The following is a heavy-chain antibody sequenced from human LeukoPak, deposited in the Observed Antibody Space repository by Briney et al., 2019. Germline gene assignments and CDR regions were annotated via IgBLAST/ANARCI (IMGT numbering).Heavy chain of an antibody. V-gene: IGHV3-7*01. D-gene: IGHD2-21*02. Sequence: GGSLRLSCAASGFTFNNYWMSWVRQAPGKGLEWLANIKEDGSRKYYVDSVKGRFTISRDNARKSLFLQMNSLRAEDTAVYYCARDGVTSSVVYWGQGTLVTVSS. CDR3: ARDGVTSSVVY. CDR2: IKEDGSRK. J-gene: IGHJ4*02. CDR1: GFTFNNYW.